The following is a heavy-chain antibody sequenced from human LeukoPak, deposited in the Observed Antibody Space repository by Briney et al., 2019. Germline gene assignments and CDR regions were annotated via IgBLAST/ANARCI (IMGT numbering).Heavy chain of an antibody. CDR1: GYTFTGYY. CDR3: ARDHDFNHKIES. J-gene: IGHJ5*02. V-gene: IGHV1-2*02. CDR2: INPNSGGT. Sequence: GASVKVSCKTSGYTFTGYYIHWVRQAPGQGLEWMGWINPNSGGTNYAQKFQGRVTMTGDTSISTAYMELSGLRSDDTAVYYCARDHDFNHKIESLGQGTLVTVSS. D-gene: IGHD3/OR15-3a*01.